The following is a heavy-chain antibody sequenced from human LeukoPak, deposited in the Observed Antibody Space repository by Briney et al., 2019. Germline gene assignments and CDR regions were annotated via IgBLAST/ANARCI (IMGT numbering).Heavy chain of an antibody. J-gene: IGHJ3*02. D-gene: IGHD2-15*01. CDR2: IGGSGGNT. CDR3: AKLTGSDADNDAFDI. Sequence: GGSLRLSCAASGFTFSNYAMTWVRQAPGKGLERVSVIGGSGGNTYYAGSVKGRFTISRDNSRNTLYLQMNSLRVEDTAVYYCAKLTGSDADNDAFDIWGQGTMVTVSS. V-gene: IGHV3-23*01. CDR1: GFTFSNYA.